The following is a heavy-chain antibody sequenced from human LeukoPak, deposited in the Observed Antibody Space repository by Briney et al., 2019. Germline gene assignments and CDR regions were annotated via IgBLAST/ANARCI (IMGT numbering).Heavy chain of an antibody. CDR1: GYTFTSYA. D-gene: IGHD4-17*01. Sequence: ASVKVSCKASGYTFTSYAMHWVRQAPGQRLEWMGWINAGNGNTKYSQKFQGRVTITRDTSASTAYMELSSLRSEDTAVYYCARAYGDLHYYYYYGMDVWGQGTTVIVSS. V-gene: IGHV1-3*01. CDR2: INAGNGNT. J-gene: IGHJ6*02. CDR3: ARAYGDLHYYYYYGMDV.